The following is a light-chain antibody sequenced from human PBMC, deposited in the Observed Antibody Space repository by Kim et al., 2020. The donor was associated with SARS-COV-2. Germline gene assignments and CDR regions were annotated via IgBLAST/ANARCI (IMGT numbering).Light chain of an antibody. J-gene: IGKJ2*01. CDR2: DAS. CDR1: QSVSSY. V-gene: IGKV3-11*01. CDR3: QQRSNWPPGYT. Sequence: SPGERATLSRRASQSVSSYLAWYQQKPGQAPRLLIYDASNRATGIPARFSGSGSGTDFTLTISSLEPEDFAVYYCQQRSNWPPGYTFGQGTKLEI.